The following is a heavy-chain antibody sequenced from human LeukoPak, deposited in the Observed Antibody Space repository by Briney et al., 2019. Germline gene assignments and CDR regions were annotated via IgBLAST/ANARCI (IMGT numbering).Heavy chain of an antibody. D-gene: IGHD5-24*01. V-gene: IGHV3-21*01. Sequence: KPGGSLRLSCVDSGFTFSSYAMNWVRQAPGKGLEWVSSISSGSSYIHYADSVKGRFTISRDNAKNSLYLQMNSLRGEDTAVYYCARDRDSGEGGTFDYWGQGALVTVSS. J-gene: IGHJ4*02. CDR3: ARDRDSGEGGTFDY. CDR2: ISSGSSYI. CDR1: GFTFSSYA.